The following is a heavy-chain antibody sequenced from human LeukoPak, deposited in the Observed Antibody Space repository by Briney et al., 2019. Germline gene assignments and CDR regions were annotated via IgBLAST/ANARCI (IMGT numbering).Heavy chain of an antibody. CDR2: IYYSGST. V-gene: IGHV4-39*01. J-gene: IGHJ4*02. CDR1: GGSISSSSYY. CDR3: ARRSPRYSGSYAANYFDY. D-gene: IGHD1-26*01. Sequence: SETLSLTCTVSGGSISSSSYYWGWIRQPPGKGLEWIGSIYYSGSTYYNPSLKSRVTISVDTSKNQFSLKLSSVTAADTAVYYCARRSPRYSGSYAANYFDYWGQGTLVTVSS.